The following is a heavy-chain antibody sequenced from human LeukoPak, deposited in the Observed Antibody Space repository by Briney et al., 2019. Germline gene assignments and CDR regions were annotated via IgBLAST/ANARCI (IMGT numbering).Heavy chain of an antibody. D-gene: IGHD3-9*01. CDR3: ARADILTGYYSSAFDI. CDR2: IYYSGST. CDR1: GGSISSYY. J-gene: IGHJ3*02. Sequence: SETLSLTCTVSGGSISSYYWSWIRQPPGKGLEWIGYIYYSGSTNYNPSLKSRVTISVDTSKNQFSLKLSSVTAADTAVYYCARADILTGYYSSAFDIWGQGTMVTVSP. V-gene: IGHV4-59*01.